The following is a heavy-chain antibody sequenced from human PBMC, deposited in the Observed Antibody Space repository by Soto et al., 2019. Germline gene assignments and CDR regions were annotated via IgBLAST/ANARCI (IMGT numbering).Heavy chain of an antibody. CDR1: GGTFSSYA. Sequence: QVQLVQSGAEVKKPGSSVKVSCKASGGTFSSYAISWVRQAPGQGLEWRGGFIPIFGTANYAQKFQGRVTITADESTSTAYMELRSLRSEDTAVYYCARGLYYYGSGSYYWFDPWGQGTLVTVSS. J-gene: IGHJ5*02. V-gene: IGHV1-69*01. CDR2: FIPIFGTA. CDR3: ARGLYYYGSGSYYWFDP. D-gene: IGHD3-10*01.